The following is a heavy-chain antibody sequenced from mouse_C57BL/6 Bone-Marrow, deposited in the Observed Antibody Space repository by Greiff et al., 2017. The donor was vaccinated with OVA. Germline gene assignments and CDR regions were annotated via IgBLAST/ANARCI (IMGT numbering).Heavy chain of an antibody. CDR3: ARDTPYGIDY. V-gene: IGHV5-4*01. CDR2: ISDGGSYT. Sequence: EVQRVESGGGLVKPGGSLKLSCAASGFTFSSYAMSWVRQTPEKRLEWVATISDGGSYTYYPDNVKGRFTISRDNAKNNLYLQMSHLKSEDTAMYYCARDTPYGIDYWGQGTTLTVSS. J-gene: IGHJ2*01. CDR1: GFTFSSYA. D-gene: IGHD1-1*02.